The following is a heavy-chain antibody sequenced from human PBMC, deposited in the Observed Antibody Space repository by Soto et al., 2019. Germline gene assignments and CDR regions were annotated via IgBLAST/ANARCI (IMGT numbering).Heavy chain of an antibody. V-gene: IGHV4-4*07. Sequence: SETLSLTCTVSGASISGFYWSWIRKSAGKGLEWIGRIYATGTTDYNPSLKSRVMMSVDTSKKQFSLKLRSVTAADTAVYYCVRDGTKTLRDWFDPWGQGISGTVSS. CDR2: IYATGTT. D-gene: IGHD1-1*01. J-gene: IGHJ5*02. CDR3: VRDGTKTLRDWFDP. CDR1: GASISGFY.